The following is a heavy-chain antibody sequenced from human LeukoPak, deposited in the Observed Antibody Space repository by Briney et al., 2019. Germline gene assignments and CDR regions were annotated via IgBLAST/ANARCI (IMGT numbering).Heavy chain of an antibody. CDR1: GFTFSNYA. V-gene: IGHV3-23*01. Sequence: GGPLRLSCAGSGFTFSNYAMSWVRQAPGKGPEWVSAISGGGGNTYYAGSVKGRFTISRDDSKNTVFLQMHSLRGEDTAVYYCAKSPYVGDHGGPSAWGQGTLVTVSS. CDR3: AKSPYVGDHGGPSA. CDR2: ISGGGGNT. J-gene: IGHJ5*02. D-gene: IGHD4-23*01.